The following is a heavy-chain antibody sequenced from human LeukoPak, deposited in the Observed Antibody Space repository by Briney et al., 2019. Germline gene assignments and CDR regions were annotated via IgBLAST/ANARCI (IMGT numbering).Heavy chain of an antibody. V-gene: IGHV1-2*02. Sequence: ASVKVSCKASGYTFTSYGISWVRQAPGQGLEWMGWINPNSGGTNYAQKFQGRVTMTRDTSISTAYMELSRLRSDDTAVYYCARDPAYYYDSSGYLFYFDYWGQGTLVTVSS. CDR3: ARDPAYYYDSSGYLFYFDY. CDR2: INPNSGGT. D-gene: IGHD3-22*01. CDR1: GYTFTSYG. J-gene: IGHJ4*02.